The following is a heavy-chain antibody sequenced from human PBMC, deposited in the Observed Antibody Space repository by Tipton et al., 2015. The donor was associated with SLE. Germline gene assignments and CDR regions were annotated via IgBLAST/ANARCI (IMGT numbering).Heavy chain of an antibody. J-gene: IGHJ4*02. V-gene: IGHV5-51*03. CDR2: IYPGDSDT. Sequence: QLVQSGAEVKYPGESLKISCKGFGYSFGYSFTSYWIGWVRQMPGKGLEWMGIIYPGDSDTRYSPSFQGQVTISADKSTSTAYMELSSLRSEDTAVYYCARDQGSKFGDFDYWGQGTLVTVSS. D-gene: IGHD3-16*01. CDR3: ARDQGSKFGDFDY. CDR1: GYSFGYSFTSYW.